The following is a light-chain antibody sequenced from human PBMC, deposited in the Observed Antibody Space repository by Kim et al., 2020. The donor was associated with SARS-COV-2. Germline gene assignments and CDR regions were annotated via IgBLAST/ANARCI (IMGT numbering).Light chain of an antibody. Sequence: EIVLTQSPGTLSLSPGERATLTCRPSQTIRNNYLAWYQQKPGQPPRLLIYETSTRATGIPGRFTGSGSGTDFTLTISRLEPEDFAVYFCQQCDTSPRTFGQGTKVEIK. CDR2: ETS. CDR1: QTIRNNY. J-gene: IGKJ1*01. V-gene: IGKV3-20*01. CDR3: QQCDTSPRT.